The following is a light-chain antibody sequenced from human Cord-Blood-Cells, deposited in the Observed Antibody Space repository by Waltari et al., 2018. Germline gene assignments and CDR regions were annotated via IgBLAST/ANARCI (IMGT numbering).Light chain of an antibody. CDR2: EVR. V-gene: IGLV2-14*01. CDR1: SSDVGRYNY. CDR3: SSYTSSSTWV. J-gene: IGLJ3*02. Sequence: QSALTQPASVSGSPGQSITISCTGTSSDVGRYNYVSWYQQHPGKAPKLMIYEVRNRPSGVSNRFSGSKSGNTASLTISGLQAEDEADYYCSSYTSSSTWVFGGGTKLTVL.